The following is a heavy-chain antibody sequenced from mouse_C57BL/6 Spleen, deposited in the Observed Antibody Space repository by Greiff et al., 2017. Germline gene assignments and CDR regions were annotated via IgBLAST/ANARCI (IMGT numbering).Heavy chain of an antibody. CDR3: ARGYGPYYFDY. CDR1: GFNIKDYS. CDR2: IDPEDGEP. Sequence: DVQLQESGAELVKPGASVKLSCTASGFNIKDYSMHWVKQRTEQGLEWIGRIDPEDGEPKYAPKFQGKATITADTSSNTAYLQLSSLTSEDTAVYYCARGYGPYYFDYWGQGTTLTVSS. V-gene: IGHV14-2*01. J-gene: IGHJ2*01. D-gene: IGHD1-1*02.